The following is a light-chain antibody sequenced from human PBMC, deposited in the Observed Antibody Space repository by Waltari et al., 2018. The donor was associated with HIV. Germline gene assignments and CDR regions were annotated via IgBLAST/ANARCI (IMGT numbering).Light chain of an antibody. CDR2: EVT. CDR1: SSAVLAYNY. V-gene: IGLV2-8*01. J-gene: IGLJ2*01. CDR3: SSYAGSKVL. Sequence: QSALTQPPSASGSPGQSVTISCTGTSSAVLAYNYVHWSQQYPGKAPNLMIYEVTKRPSGVPDRFSGSKSGNTASLTVSGLQAEDEADYYCSSYAGSKVLFGGGTELTVL.